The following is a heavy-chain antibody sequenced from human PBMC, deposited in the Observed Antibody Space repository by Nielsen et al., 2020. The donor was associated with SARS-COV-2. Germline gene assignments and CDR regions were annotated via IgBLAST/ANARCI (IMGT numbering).Heavy chain of an antibody. J-gene: IGHJ6*02. CDR1: GGSISSSSYY. V-gene: IGHV4-39*07. Sequence: SETLSLTCTVSGGSISSSSYYWGWIRQPPGKGLEWIGSIYYSGSTYYNPSLKSRVTISVDTSKNQFSLKLSSVTAADTAVYYCARYGMDVWGQGTTVTVSS. CDR2: IYYSGST. CDR3: ARYGMDV.